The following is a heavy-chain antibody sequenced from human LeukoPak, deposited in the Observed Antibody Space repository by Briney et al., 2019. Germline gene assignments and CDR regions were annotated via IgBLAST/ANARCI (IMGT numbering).Heavy chain of an antibody. CDR2: RYHSGTT. D-gene: IGHD3-9*01. CDR3: ARHYYDILTGYSYFDY. Sequence: PSETLSLTCAVSGGSISSGGQSWSWIRQTAAKGLEWIGYRYHSGTTYYNPSLKTRVTISEDRSKNQFSLKLNSVTAADTAVYYCARHYYDILTGYSYFDYWGRGTLVTVSS. CDR1: GGSISSGGQS. J-gene: IGHJ4*02. V-gene: IGHV4-30-2*01.